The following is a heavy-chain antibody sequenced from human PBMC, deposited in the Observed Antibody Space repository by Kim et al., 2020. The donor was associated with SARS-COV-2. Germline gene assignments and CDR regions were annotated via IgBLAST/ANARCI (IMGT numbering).Heavy chain of an antibody. CDR1: GGSISSSSYY. J-gene: IGHJ5*02. V-gene: IGHV4-39*01. Sequence: SETLSLTCTVSGGSISSSSYYWGWIRQPPGKGLEWIGSIYYSGSTYYNPSLKSRVTISVDTSKNQFSLKLSSVTAADTAVYYCASGEIPFRSYCSSTSCSPPHNWFDPWGQGTLVTVSS. CDR2: IYYSGST. CDR3: ASGEIPFRSYCSSTSCSPPHNWFDP. D-gene: IGHD2-2*01.